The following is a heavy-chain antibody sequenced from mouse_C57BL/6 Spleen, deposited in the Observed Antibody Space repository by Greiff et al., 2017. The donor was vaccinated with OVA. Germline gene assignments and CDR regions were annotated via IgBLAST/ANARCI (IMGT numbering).Heavy chain of an antibody. CDR1: GFTFSSYT. V-gene: IGHV5-9*04. CDR3: ARRGDYDEVFAY. J-gene: IGHJ3*01. Sequence: EVNLVESGGGLVKPGGSLKLSCAASGFTFSSYTMSWVRQTPEKRLEWVATISGGGGNTYYPDSVKGRFTISRDNAKNTLYLQMSSLRSEDTAVYYCARRGDYDEVFAYWGQGTLVTVSA. D-gene: IGHD2-4*01. CDR2: ISGGGGNT.